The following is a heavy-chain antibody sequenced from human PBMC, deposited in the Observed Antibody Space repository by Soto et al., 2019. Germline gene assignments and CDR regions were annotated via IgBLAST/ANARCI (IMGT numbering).Heavy chain of an antibody. J-gene: IGHJ4*02. V-gene: IGHV1-69*13. Sequence: ASVKVSCKASGGTFSSYAISWVRQAPGQGLEWMGGIIPIFGTANYAQKFQGRVTITADESTSTAYMELSSLRSEDTAVYYCARGAQMATMPFDYWGQGTLVTVSS. CDR2: IIPIFGTA. CDR3: ARGAQMATMPFDY. CDR1: GGTFSSYA. D-gene: IGHD5-12*01.